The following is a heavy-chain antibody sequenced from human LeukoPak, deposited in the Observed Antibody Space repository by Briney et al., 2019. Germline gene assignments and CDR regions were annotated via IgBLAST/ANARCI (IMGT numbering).Heavy chain of an antibody. Sequence: SETLSLTCTVSGGSINDNSYYWGWIRQPPGKGLEWIGSIYYSGSAYYNPSLKSCVTISMDTSQNLFSLNLRSVTAADTAVYYCARQGYSSTWYKYYWGQGTLVTVSS. D-gene: IGHD6-13*01. CDR1: GGSINDNSYY. J-gene: IGHJ4*02. V-gene: IGHV4-39*01. CDR2: IYYSGSA. CDR3: ARQGYSSTWYKYY.